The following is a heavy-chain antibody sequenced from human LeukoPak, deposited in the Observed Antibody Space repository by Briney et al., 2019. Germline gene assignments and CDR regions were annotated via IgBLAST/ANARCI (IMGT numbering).Heavy chain of an antibody. CDR2: ISAYNGNT. D-gene: IGHD3-3*01. J-gene: IGHJ4*02. CDR3: ARTYYDFWSGDEKFTFDY. Sequence: GASVKVSCKASGHTFTSYGISWVRQAPGQGLEWMGWISAYNGNTNYAQKLQGRVTMTTDTSTSTAYMELRSLRSDDTAVYYCARTYYDFWSGDEKFTFDYWGQGTLVTVSS. V-gene: IGHV1-18*01. CDR1: GHTFTSYG.